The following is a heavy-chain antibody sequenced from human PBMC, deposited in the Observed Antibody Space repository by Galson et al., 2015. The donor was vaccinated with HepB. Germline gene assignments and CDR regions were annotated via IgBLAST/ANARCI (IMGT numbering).Heavy chain of an antibody. D-gene: IGHD6-19*01. CDR2: FYYTGNT. CDR1: GGSISSSSYY. Sequence: TLSLTCTVSGGSISSSSYYWGWLRQPPGKGLEWIGSFYYTGNTHYNPSLKSRVTISGDTSKNQFSLKLNSVTAADTAVYYCARHSGHISGWYTGRGGLDSWGQGTLVLASS. V-gene: IGHV4-39*01. J-gene: IGHJ5*01. CDR3: ARHSGHISGWYTGRGGLDS.